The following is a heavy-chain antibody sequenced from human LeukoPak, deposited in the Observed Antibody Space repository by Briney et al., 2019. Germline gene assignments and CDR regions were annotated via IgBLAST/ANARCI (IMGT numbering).Heavy chain of an antibody. V-gene: IGHV2-5*02. CDR2: IYWDDDK. CDR3: AHDTTVTSVFDF. D-gene: IGHD4-17*01. J-gene: IGHJ4*02. Sequence: SGPTLVNPTQTLTLTCTFSGFSLSTSRVGVGWIRQPPGKVQEWLALIYWDDDKRYSPALENRLTITKDTSKNQVLLTMTNMDPVDTATYYCAHDTTVTSVFDFWGPGTLVTVSS. CDR1: GFSLSTSRVG.